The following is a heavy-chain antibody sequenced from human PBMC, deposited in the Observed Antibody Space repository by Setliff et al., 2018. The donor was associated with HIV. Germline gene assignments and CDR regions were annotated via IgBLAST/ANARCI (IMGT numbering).Heavy chain of an antibody. CDR1: GGSFGVYR. J-gene: IGHJ5*02. Sequence: SETLSLTCTISGGSFGVYRWSWIRQSAGRGLEWIGRIDSSGTTDYKPSLKGRVAISVDTSRNQFSLRVTSVTAADTAVYFCARDRHSSGLGSYGPWGPGTLVTV. V-gene: IGHV4-4*07. D-gene: IGHD3-10*01. CDR3: ARDRHSSGLGSYGP. CDR2: IDSSGTT.